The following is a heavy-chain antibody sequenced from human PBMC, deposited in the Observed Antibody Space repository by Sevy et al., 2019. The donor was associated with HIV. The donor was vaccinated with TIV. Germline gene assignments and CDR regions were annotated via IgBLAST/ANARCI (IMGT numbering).Heavy chain of an antibody. J-gene: IGHJ4*02. Sequence: SESLSLTCTVSGGSITSLYWNWIRQPPGKGLEWVANIYYNGHINYNPSLKSRVTLSLDTSKSQSSLRLSSVAAAVTAMYYCAGENAWGRGYSWGQGTLVTVSS. D-gene: IGHD1-26*01. V-gene: IGHV4-59*08. CDR2: IYYNGHI. CDR3: AGENAWGRGYS. CDR1: GGSITSLY.